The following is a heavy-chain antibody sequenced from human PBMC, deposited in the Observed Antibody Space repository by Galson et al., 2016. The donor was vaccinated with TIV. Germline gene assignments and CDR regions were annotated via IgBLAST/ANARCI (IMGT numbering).Heavy chain of an antibody. D-gene: IGHD1-26*01. J-gene: IGHJ4*02. CDR2: IVFGSGDT. V-gene: IGHV1-58*02. Sequence: SVKVSCKASGFMFTSSAMQWVRQARGERLEWIGWIVFGSGDTDHAQKFQERVTFIRDMSTRTVYMELRSLRSEDTAVYYCAAGHWYSGSSSQKRFYFDYWSQGTLVTVSS. CDR3: AAGHWYSGSSSQKRFYFDY. CDR1: GFMFTSSA.